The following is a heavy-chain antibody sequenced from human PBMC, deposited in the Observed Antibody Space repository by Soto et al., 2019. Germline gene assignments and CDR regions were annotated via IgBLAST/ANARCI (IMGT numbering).Heavy chain of an antibody. V-gene: IGHV1-2*04. D-gene: IGHD2-15*01. J-gene: IGHJ3*02. CDR3: ARDLLPYCSGGSCYPEGAFHI. CDR2: INPNSGGT. CDR1: GYTFIDYY. Sequence: QVQLVQSGAEVKPPGASVKVSCKTSGYTFIDYYMHWVRQAPGQGLEWMGWINPNSGGTNYAQKLQGWVNLTRDTSISTAYMELRRLRSDDTAVYFCARDLLPYCSGGSCYPEGAFHIWGQGTMVTVSS.